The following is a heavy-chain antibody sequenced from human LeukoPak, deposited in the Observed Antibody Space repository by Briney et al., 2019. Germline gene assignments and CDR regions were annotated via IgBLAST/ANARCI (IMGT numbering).Heavy chain of an antibody. V-gene: IGHV4-59*08. J-gene: IGHJ4*02. CDR1: GGSISSYY. CDR2: IYYSGST. D-gene: IGHD3-9*01. CDR3: ARVRYFDWLWFDY. Sequence: SETLSLTCTVSGGSISSYYWSWIRQPPGKGLEWIGYIYYSGSTNYNPSLKSRVTISVDTSKNQFSLELSSVTAADTAVYYCARVRYFDWLWFDYWGQGTLVTVSS.